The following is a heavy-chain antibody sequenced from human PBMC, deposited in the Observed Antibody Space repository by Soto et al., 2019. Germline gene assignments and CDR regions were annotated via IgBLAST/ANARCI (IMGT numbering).Heavy chain of an antibody. J-gene: IGHJ4*02. Sequence: QVQLQESGPGLVKPSQTLSLTCTVSGGSTSSDNYCGWIRRPPGKDPEWMGHNYYSGNTDYNPSLKSRLAISIDTSKNQFALKLSSVTAADTAVYFCAREGGESSDGLYYFDSWGQGSLVTVSS. D-gene: IGHD3-16*01. V-gene: IGHV4-30-4*01. CDR2: NYYSGNT. CDR3: AREGGESSDGLYYFDS. CDR1: GGSTSSDNY.